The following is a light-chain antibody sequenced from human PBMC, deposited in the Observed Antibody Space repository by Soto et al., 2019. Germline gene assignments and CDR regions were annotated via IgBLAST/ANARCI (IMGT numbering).Light chain of an antibody. J-gene: IGKJ3*01. Sequence: DIQMTQSPPSLSASVGDRVTITCRASQGISNYLAWYQQKPGKVPKLLIYAASTLQSGVPSRFSGSGSGTYFTLTISSLQPEDVATYYCQKYNSVPFTFAPGTKVEIK. CDR2: AAS. V-gene: IGKV1-27*01. CDR1: QGISNY. CDR3: QKYNSVPFT.